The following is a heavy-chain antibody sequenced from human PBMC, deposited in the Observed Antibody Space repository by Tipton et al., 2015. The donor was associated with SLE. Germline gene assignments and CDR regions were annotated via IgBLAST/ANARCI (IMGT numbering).Heavy chain of an antibody. V-gene: IGHV4-39*01. J-gene: IGHJ4*02. Sequence: TLSLTCTVSGGSISSYYWGWIRQPPGKGLEWIGSIYYSGSTYYNPSLKSRVTISVDTSKNQFSLKLSSVTAADTAVYYCARQAGHGDYVWGSYDYWGQGTLVTVSS. D-gene: IGHD3-16*01. CDR2: IYYSGST. CDR1: GGSISSYY. CDR3: ARQAGHGDYVWGSYDY.